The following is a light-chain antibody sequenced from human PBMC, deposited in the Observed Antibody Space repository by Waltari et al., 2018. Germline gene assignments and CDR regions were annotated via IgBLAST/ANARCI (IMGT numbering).Light chain of an antibody. CDR3: AAWDDSLNGPV. J-gene: IGLJ2*01. CDR2: SNN. V-gene: IGLV1-44*01. CDR1: SSNIGRNT. Sequence: QSVLTQPPSASVPPGPRVTISSSGRSSNIGRNTVNWYQQLPGTAPKLLIYSNNQRPSGVPDRFSGSKSGTSASLAISGLQSEDEADYYCAAWDDSLNGPVFGGGTKLTVL.